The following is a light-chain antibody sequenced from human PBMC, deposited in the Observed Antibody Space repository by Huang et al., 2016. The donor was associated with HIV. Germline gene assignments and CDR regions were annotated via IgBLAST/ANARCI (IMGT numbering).Light chain of an antibody. V-gene: IGKV3-11*01. J-gene: IGKJ2*01. CDR2: DAT. CDR3: QQRSAWPRT. CDR1: RSVFSY. Sequence: EIVLTQSLGTLSLSPGESATLSCRTSRSVFSYLAWYQKRPGQAPKPLIYDATNRATGVSARFSGSGSGTDFALTISSLESEDVAVYYCQQRSAWPRTFGQGTKLEI.